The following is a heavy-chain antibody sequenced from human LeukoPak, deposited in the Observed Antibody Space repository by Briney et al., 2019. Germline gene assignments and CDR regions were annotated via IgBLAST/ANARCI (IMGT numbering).Heavy chain of an antibody. D-gene: IGHD2-2*01. CDR1: GFTFDDYA. CDR3: AKGRLIVVVPAALDY. V-gene: IGHV3-9*01. J-gene: IGHJ4*02. Sequence: PGGSLRLSCAASGFTFDDYAMHWVRQAPGKGLEWVPGISWNSGSIGYADSVKGRFTISRDNAKNSLYLQMNSLRAEDTALYYCAKGRLIVVVPAALDYWGQGTLVTVSS. CDR2: ISWNSGSI.